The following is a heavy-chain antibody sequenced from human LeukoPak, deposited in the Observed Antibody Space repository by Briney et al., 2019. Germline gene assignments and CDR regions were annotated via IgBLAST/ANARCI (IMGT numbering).Heavy chain of an antibody. CDR2: VSSSGSTI. V-gene: IGHV3-48*03. CDR3: ARLAARITMTEGWFGP. Sequence: GGSLRLSCAASGFTFSSYEMNWVRQAPGKGLEWVSYVSSSGSTIYYADSVKGRFTISRDNAKNSLYLQMNSLRAEDTAVYYCARLAARITMTEGWFGPWGQGTLVTVSS. D-gene: IGHD3-22*01. CDR1: GFTFSSYE. J-gene: IGHJ5*02.